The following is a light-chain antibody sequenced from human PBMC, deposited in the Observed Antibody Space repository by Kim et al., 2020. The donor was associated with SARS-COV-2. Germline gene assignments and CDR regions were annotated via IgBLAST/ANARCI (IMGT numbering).Light chain of an antibody. CDR1: QSVTSNY. J-gene: IGKJ1*01. V-gene: IGKV3-20*01. Sequence: SPLERATPSCRASQSVTSNYLAWDQQRPGQAPSLRIYGASSRATGVPDRFSGSVSGTDFTLTISRLEPEDFAVYYCQQYGNSQETFGQGTKVDIK. CDR3: QQYGNSQET. CDR2: GAS.